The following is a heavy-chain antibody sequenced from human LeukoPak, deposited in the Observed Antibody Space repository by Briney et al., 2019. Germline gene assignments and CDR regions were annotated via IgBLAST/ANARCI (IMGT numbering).Heavy chain of an antibody. V-gene: IGHV4-39*01. CDR2: IYYSGST. D-gene: IGHD1-7*01. Sequence: SETLSLTCTVSGGSLSSSSYYWGWIRQPPGKGLEWIGSIYYSGSTYYNPSLKSRVTISVDTSKKHCSLKLSSVTAADTAVYYCARHSMYNWNYHNWFDPWGQGTLVTVSS. J-gene: IGHJ5*02. CDR3: ARHSMYNWNYHNWFDP. CDR1: GGSLSSSSYY.